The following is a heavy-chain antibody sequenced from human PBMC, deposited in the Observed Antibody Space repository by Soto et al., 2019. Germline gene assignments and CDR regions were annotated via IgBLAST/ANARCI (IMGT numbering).Heavy chain of an antibody. Sequence: SCNRQPPGKGLEWIGYIYYSGSTNYNPSLKSRVTISVDTSKNQFSLKLSSVTAADTAVYYCARRYGKNAFDIWGQGTMVTVSS. D-gene: IGHD5-18*01. CDR2: IYYSGST. J-gene: IGHJ3*02. CDR3: ARRYGKNAFDI. V-gene: IGHV4-61*07.